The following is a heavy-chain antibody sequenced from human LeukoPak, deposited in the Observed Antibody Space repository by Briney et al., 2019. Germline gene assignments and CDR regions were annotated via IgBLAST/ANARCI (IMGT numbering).Heavy chain of an antibody. D-gene: IGHD6-13*01. V-gene: IGHV1-69*06. Sequence: GASVKVSCKASGGTFSSYAISWVRQAPGQGLEWMGGIIPIFGTANYAQKFQGRVTITADKSTSTAYMELSSLRSEDTAVYYCARWDFIAAAGFDYWGQGTLVTVSS. CDR1: GGTFSSYA. CDR3: ARWDFIAAAGFDY. CDR2: IIPIFGTA. J-gene: IGHJ4*02.